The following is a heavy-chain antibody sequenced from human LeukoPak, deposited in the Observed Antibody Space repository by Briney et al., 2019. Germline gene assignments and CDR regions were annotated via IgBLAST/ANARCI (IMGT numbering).Heavy chain of an antibody. V-gene: IGHV3-33*06. D-gene: IGHD2-2*03. J-gene: IGHJ3*02. CDR1: GFTFSSYG. CDR2: IWYDENYK. CDR3: AKDYLDIVVVPAALDAFDI. Sequence: RRSLRLSCAASGFTFSSYGMHWVRQAPGKGLEWVAVIWYDENYKYYADSVKGRFTISRDNSKNTLYLQMNSLRAEDTAVYYCAKDYLDIVVVPAALDAFDIWGQGTMVTVSS.